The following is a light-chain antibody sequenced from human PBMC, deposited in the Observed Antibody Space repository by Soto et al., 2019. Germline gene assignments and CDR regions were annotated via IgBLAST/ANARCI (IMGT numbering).Light chain of an antibody. CDR1: SDDVGAYNS. CDR2: KGT. CDR3: CSSAPGSTYV. V-gene: IGLV2-23*01. Sequence: QSVLAQPASVSGSPGQSITISCTGTSDDVGAYNSVSWYQQLPHKAPQVILYKGTQRPSGVSSRFSGSTSGNAASLTISGLQADDEADYFCCSSAPGSTYVFGTGTKVTVL. J-gene: IGLJ1*01.